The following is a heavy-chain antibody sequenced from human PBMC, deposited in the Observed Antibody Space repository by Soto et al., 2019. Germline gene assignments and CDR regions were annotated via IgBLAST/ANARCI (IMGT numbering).Heavy chain of an antibody. J-gene: IGHJ4*02. CDR1: GFSLSNIAVA. D-gene: IGHD2-8*02. CDR3: AHILVDGFGYYFDY. Sequence: QITLKESGPTLVKPTQTLTLTCSFSGFSLSNIAVAVGWIRQPPGEALEWLALIYWDDDKRYSPSVKTRLTITKDTPKNRVVLTMSDMDPVDTATYYCAHILVDGFGYYFDYWGQGTLVTVSS. V-gene: IGHV2-5*02. CDR2: IYWDDDK.